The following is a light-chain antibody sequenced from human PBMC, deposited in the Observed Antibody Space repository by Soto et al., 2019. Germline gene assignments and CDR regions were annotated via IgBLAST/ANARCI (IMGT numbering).Light chain of an antibody. CDR3: QWGSNWPPGLT. Sequence: EIVLTQSPATLSLSPVERATLSCRASQSVSSFLAWYQQKPGQAPRLLIYDASNRATGIQARFSGSGSGTDFTLTISSLEPEDFAVYYCQWGSNWPPGLTFGGGTKVDIK. CDR2: DAS. V-gene: IGKV3-11*01. J-gene: IGKJ4*01. CDR1: QSVSSF.